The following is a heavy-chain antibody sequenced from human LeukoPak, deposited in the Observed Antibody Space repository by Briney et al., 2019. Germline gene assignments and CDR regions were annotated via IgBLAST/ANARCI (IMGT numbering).Heavy chain of an antibody. D-gene: IGHD3-10*01. Sequence: ASVKVSCKASGYTFTSYGISWVRQAAGQGRAWMGWISAYNGNTNNAQKLQGRVTMTTDTSTSTAYMELRSLRSDDTAVYYCARWGWFGEIRYYFDYWGQGTVVTVSS. CDR3: ARWGWFGEIRYYFDY. J-gene: IGHJ4*02. CDR1: GYTFTSYG. V-gene: IGHV1-18*01. CDR2: ISAYNGNT.